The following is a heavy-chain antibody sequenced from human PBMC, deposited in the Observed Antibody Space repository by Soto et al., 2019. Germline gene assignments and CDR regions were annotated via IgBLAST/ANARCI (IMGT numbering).Heavy chain of an antibody. V-gene: IGHV2-5*02. D-gene: IGHD3-3*01. CDR1: GFSLGTSGVG. CDR2: IYWDDDK. J-gene: IGHJ4*02. CDR3: AHRRIGVSQWYDGDFDY. Sequence: QITLKESGPTLVTPTQTLTLTCTFSGFSLGTSGVGVGWIRQPPGKALEWLVIIYWDDDKRYSPSLRSRLTITKDTSRNQVVLTMTCVYPVDTATYFCAHRRIGVSQWYDGDFDYWGQGTLVTVSS.